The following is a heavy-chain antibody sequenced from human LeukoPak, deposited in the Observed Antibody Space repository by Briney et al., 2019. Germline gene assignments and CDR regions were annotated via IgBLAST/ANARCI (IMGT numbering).Heavy chain of an antibody. CDR3: AKDWWSGSFMDV. CDR1: GFTFSSYG. CDR2: ISYDGSNK. J-gene: IGHJ6*02. V-gene: IGHV3-30*18. D-gene: IGHD2-8*02. Sequence: AGGSLRLSCAASGFTFSSYGMHWVRQAPGKGLEWVAVISYDGSNKYYADSVKGRFTISRDDSKNTLYLQMNSLRTEDTAVYYCAKDWWSGSFMDVWGQGTTVTVSS.